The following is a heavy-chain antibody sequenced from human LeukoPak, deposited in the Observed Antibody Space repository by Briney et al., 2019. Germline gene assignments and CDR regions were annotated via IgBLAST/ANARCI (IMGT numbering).Heavy chain of an antibody. CDR3: AKGLSYYCDSSGYNY. J-gene: IGHJ4*02. Sequence: GGSLRLSCAASGFTFDDYAMHWGRQAPGKGLEWVSGISWNSGSIGYADSVKGRFTISRDNAKNSLYLQMNSLRAEDTALYYCAKGLSYYCDSSGYNYWGQGTLVTVSS. D-gene: IGHD3-22*01. V-gene: IGHV3-9*01. CDR2: ISWNSGSI. CDR1: GFTFDDYA.